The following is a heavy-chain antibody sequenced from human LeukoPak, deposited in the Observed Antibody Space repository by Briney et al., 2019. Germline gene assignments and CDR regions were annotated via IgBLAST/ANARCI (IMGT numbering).Heavy chain of an antibody. Sequence: PGGSLRLSCAASKFIFSNYWMTWVRQAPGKGLEWVANIKQDGSEKYYVDSVKGRFTISRDNAKNSLYLQMNSVRAEDTAVYYCVRDFRFLDDYWGQGTLVSVSS. V-gene: IGHV3-7*01. CDR2: IKQDGSEK. CDR1: KFIFSNYW. J-gene: IGHJ4*02. CDR3: VRDFRFLDDY. D-gene: IGHD3-3*01.